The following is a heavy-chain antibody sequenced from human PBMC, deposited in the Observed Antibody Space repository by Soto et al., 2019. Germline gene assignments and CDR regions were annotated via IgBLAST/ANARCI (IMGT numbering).Heavy chain of an antibody. CDR2: IYSGGST. V-gene: IGHV3-66*01. J-gene: IGHJ6*03. Sequence: GGSLRLSCAASGFTVSSNYMSWVRQAPGKGLEWVSVIYSGGSTYYADSVKGRFTISRDNSKNTLYLQMNSLRAEDTAVYYCARVLPEQLVVNPDYYYMDVWGKGTTVTVSS. D-gene: IGHD6-6*01. CDR1: GFTVSSNY. CDR3: ARVLPEQLVVNPDYYYMDV.